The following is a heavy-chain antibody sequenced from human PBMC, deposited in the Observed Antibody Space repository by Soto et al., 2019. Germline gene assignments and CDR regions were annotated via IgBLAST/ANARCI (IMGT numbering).Heavy chain of an antibody. J-gene: IGHJ4*02. CDR3: ARTIVVVVPDNFDH. CDR2: IKQDGSEK. Sequence: EVQLVEAGGGLVQPGGSLRLSCAASGFTIGDYWMSWVRQAPGKGLEWVANIKQDGSEKYYVDSVKGRFTISRDSAKNSQYLQMNSLRGEDTAVYYCARTIVVVVPDNFDHWGQGTLVTVSS. V-gene: IGHV3-7*01. CDR1: GFTIGDYW. D-gene: IGHD3-22*01.